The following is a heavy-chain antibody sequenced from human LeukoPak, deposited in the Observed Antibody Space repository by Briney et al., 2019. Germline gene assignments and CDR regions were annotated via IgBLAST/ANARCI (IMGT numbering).Heavy chain of an antibody. J-gene: IGHJ4*02. Sequence: GGSLRLSCAASGFTFSSYWMHWVRQAPGMGLVWVSRISGDESTTSSADSVKGRFTISRDNAKNTLYLQMNSLRAEDTAVYFCARLDILTGNYYYFNFWGQGTLVTVSS. V-gene: IGHV3-74*01. CDR1: GFTFSSYW. CDR3: ARLDILTGNYYYFNF. CDR2: ISGDESTT. D-gene: IGHD3-9*01.